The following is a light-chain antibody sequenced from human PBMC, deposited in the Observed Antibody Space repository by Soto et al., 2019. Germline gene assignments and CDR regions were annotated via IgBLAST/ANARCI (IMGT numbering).Light chain of an antibody. CDR3: QQANTFPRA. V-gene: IGKV1-5*03. CDR2: KAS. CDR1: QTISSW. J-gene: IGKJ5*01. Sequence: DIQMTQSPSTLSASVGDRVTITCRASQTISSWLAWYQQKPGKAPKLLIYKASTLKSGVPSRFSGSGSGTEFTLTISSLQPDDFATYYCQQANTFPRAFGQGTRLEIK.